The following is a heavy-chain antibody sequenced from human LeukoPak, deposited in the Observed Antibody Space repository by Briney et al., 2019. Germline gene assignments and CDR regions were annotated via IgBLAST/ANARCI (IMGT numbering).Heavy chain of an antibody. CDR3: ARGLSGPLDAFDI. CDR1: GGTFSSYA. CDR2: IIPIFGTA. D-gene: IGHD2-15*01. J-gene: IGHJ3*02. Sequence: GASVKVSCKACGGTFSSYAISWVRQAPGQGLEWMGGIIPIFGTANYAQKFQGRVTITTDESTSTAYMELSSLRSEDTAVYYCARGLSGPLDAFDIWGQGTMVTVSS. V-gene: IGHV1-69*05.